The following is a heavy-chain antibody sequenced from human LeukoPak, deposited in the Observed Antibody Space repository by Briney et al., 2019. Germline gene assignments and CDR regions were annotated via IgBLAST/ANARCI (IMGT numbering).Heavy chain of an antibody. D-gene: IGHD6-13*01. Sequence: GGSLRLSCAAAGFTFSSYSMNWVRQAPGKGLEWLSYINRSSSSILYADSVKGRFTISRDNAKNSLYLQMNSLRVEDTAVYYCAREPPTADDAFDIWGQGTMVTVSS. J-gene: IGHJ3*02. CDR3: AREPPTADDAFDI. V-gene: IGHV3-48*04. CDR1: GFTFSSYS. CDR2: INRSSSSI.